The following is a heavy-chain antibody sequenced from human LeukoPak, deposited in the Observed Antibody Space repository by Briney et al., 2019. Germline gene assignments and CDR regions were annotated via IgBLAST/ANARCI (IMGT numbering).Heavy chain of an antibody. CDR2: ISGSGGST. V-gene: IGHV3-23*01. D-gene: IGHD3-3*01. CDR3: AKIGRRYDFWTGYYEEEVDYMDV. Sequence: GALRLSCAASGFTFSSYGMSWVHQAPGKGLEWVSAISGSGGSTYYADSVKGRFTISRDNSKDTLYLQMNSLRAEDTAVYYCAKIGRRYDFWTGYYEEEVDYMDVWGKGTTVTVSS. J-gene: IGHJ6*03. CDR1: GFTFSSYG.